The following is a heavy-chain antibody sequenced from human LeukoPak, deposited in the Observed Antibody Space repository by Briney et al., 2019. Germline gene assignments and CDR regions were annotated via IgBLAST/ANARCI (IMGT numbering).Heavy chain of an antibody. V-gene: IGHV3-9*01. CDR2: ISWNNETL. CDR3: AKGSGITLVRDLDY. J-gene: IGHJ4*02. D-gene: IGHD3-10*01. Sequence: GRSLRLSCAASGFTLDDYAMHWVRQPPGKGLEWVSGISWNNETLGYADSVKGRFTISRDNAKNSLYLQMNSLRADDTALYYCAKGSGITLVRDLDYWGQGTLVTVSS. CDR1: GFTLDDYA.